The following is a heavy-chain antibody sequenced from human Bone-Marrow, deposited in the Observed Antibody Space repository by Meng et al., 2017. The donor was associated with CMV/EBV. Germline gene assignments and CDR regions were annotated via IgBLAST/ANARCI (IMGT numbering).Heavy chain of an antibody. CDR2: TYYSGST. D-gene: IGHD3-22*01. J-gene: IGHJ4*02. CDR1: SYY. Sequence: SYYWSWIRQPPGKGLEWIGYTYYSGSTNYNPSLKSRVTISVDTSKNQFSLKLSSVTAADTAVYYCARGRNYYDSSGYYSASGGDFDYWGQGTLVTVSS. V-gene: IGHV4-59*01. CDR3: ARGRNYYDSSGYYSASGGDFDY.